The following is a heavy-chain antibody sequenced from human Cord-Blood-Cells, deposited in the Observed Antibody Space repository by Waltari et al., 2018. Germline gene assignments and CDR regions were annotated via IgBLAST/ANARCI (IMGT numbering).Heavy chain of an antibody. CDR3: ARPLPGDDAFDI. CDR2: INHSGST. CDR1: GGSFSGYY. V-gene: IGHV4-34*01. D-gene: IGHD7-27*01. Sequence: QVQLQQWGAGLLKPSETLSLTCADYGGSFSGYYWSWIRQPPGKGLEGIGEINHSGSTNYNPSLKSRVTISVDTSKNQFSLKLSSVTAADTAVYYCARPLPGDDAFDIWGQGTMVTVSS. J-gene: IGHJ3*02.